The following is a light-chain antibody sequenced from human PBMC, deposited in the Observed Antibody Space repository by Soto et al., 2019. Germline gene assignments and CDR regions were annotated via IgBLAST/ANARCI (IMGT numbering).Light chain of an antibody. CDR3: QQYNTYWT. Sequence: DIKMNQFPSALSASVGDRVTITCRASQNVNNWLAWYQHKPGRAPQLLIYDASVLETGVPSRLSGSGSGTEFPLAISGLQSDDFATSSCQQYNTYWTFGPGTKVDIK. V-gene: IGKV1-5*01. J-gene: IGKJ1*01. CDR1: QNVNNW. CDR2: DAS.